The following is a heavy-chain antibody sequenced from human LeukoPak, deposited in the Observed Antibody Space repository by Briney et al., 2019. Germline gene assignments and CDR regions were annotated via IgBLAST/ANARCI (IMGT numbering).Heavy chain of an antibody. CDR2: ISYIGDKM. V-gene: IGHV3-23*01. J-gene: IGHJ4*02. CDR1: GFTFSSSA. CDR3: AKRTDSDYGDC. D-gene: IGHD2/OR15-2a*01. Sequence: GGSLRLSCAASGFTFSSSAMSWVRQAPGKGLEWVSAISYIGDKMYYADSVKGRFTISRDNSKNTLYLQMNSLRAEDTAVYYCAKRTDSDYGDCWGQGTLVTVSS.